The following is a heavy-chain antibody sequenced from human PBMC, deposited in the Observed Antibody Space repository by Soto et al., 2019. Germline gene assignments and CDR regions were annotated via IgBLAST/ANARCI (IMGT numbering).Heavy chain of an antibody. Sequence: QVQLVQSGAEVKKPGASVKVSCKASGYTFSNYYFHWVRQAPGQGLEWMGWINPNSGGTNYAQQFQGRVTMTSDTSISTAYMDLSRLTYDDTAVYYCARGGDYDWFDPWGQGTLVTVSS. CDR1: GYTFSNYY. D-gene: IGHD4-17*01. V-gene: IGHV1-2*02. CDR3: ARGGDYDWFDP. J-gene: IGHJ5*02. CDR2: INPNSGGT.